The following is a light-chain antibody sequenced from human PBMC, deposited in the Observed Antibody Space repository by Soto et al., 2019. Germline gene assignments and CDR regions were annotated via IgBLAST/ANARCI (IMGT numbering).Light chain of an antibody. CDR1: QNIYGW. J-gene: IGKJ1*01. Sequence: DIQMTQSPSTLSASVGDRVTITCRATQNIYGWLAWYQQKSGKAPKLLIYDASSLESGVPSRFSGSGFGTEFTVTISSLQPHDFATYYCQQYNSYPWTFGQGTKVEVK. CDR2: DAS. CDR3: QQYNSYPWT. V-gene: IGKV1-5*01.